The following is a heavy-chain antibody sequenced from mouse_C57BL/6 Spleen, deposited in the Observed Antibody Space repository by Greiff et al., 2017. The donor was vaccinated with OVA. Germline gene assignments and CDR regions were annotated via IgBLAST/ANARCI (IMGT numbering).Heavy chain of an antibody. CDR3: ARSTVVATGFDY. CDR1: GYTFTSYW. Sequence: QVQLQQSGAELVKPGASVKLSCKASGYTFTSYWMQWVKQRPGQGLEWIGEIDPSDSYTNYNQKFKGKATLTVDTSSSTAYMQLSSLTSEDSAVYYCARSTVVATGFDYWGQGTTLTVSS. D-gene: IGHD1-1*01. CDR2: IDPSDSYT. J-gene: IGHJ2*01. V-gene: IGHV1-50*01.